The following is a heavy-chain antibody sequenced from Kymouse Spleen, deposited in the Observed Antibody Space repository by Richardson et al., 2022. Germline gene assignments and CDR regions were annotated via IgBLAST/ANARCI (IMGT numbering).Heavy chain of an antibody. V-gene: IGHV3-73*02. D-gene: IGHD6-13*01. Sequence: EVQLVESGGGLVQPGGSLKLSCAASGFTFSGSAMHWVRQASGKGLEWVGRIRSKANSYATAYAASVKGRFTISRDDSKNTAYLQMNSLKTEDTAVYYCTSIAAAAPYYYYYGMDVWGQGTTVTVSS. J-gene: IGHJ6*02. CDR1: GFTFSGSA. CDR3: TSIAAAAPYYYYYGMDV. CDR2: IRSKANSYAT.